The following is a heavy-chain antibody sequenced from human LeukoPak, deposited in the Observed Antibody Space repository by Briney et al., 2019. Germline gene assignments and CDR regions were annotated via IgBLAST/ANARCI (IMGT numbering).Heavy chain of an antibody. CDR1: GFTFSSYS. J-gene: IGHJ4*02. D-gene: IGHD4-17*01. V-gene: IGHV3-21*01. CDR2: ISSSSSYK. Sequence: PGGSLRLSCVASGFTFSSYSMNWVRQAPGKGLEWVSSISSSSSYKYYADSVKGRFTISRDNAKNSLYLQMNSLRAEDTAVYYCARDDRYGDFHYFDYWGQGTLVTVSS. CDR3: ARDDRYGDFHYFDY.